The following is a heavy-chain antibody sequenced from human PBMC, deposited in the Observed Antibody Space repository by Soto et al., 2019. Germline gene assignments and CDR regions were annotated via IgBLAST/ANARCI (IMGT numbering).Heavy chain of an antibody. D-gene: IGHD1-26*01. Sequence: PSETLSLTCDVSGDSISTGSYYWGWIRQPPGKGLEWIASIYYSGATYYNPSLQSRVTISVDTSNNRFSLTLSSLTAADTAMYFCARLAYSGYLQTWGQGSLVTVSS. CDR1: GDSISTGSYY. J-gene: IGHJ1*01. V-gene: IGHV4-39*02. CDR2: IYYSGAT. CDR3: ARLAYSGYLQT.